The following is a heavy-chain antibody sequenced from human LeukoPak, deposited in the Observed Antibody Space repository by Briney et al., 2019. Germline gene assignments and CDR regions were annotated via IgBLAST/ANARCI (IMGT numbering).Heavy chain of an antibody. CDR3: ASETLGLITGTTYHAFDM. CDR2: IYPGDSDT. Sequence: GESLKISCQGSGYSFTSYWIGWVRQMPGKGLEWMGIIYPGDSDTRYSPSFQGQVTISADKSISTAYLQWSSLKASDTAMYYCASETLGLITGTTYHAFDMWGQGTMVTVSS. D-gene: IGHD1-20*01. V-gene: IGHV5-51*01. J-gene: IGHJ3*02. CDR1: GYSFTSYW.